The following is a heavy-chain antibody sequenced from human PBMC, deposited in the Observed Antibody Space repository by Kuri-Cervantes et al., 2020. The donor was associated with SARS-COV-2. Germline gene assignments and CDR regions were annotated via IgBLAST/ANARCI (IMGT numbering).Heavy chain of an antibody. D-gene: IGHD3-22*01. V-gene: IGHV1-69*13. CDR3: ARDRGYYDSSGYLGDEFDY. CDR2: IIPIFGTA. CDR1: GGTFSSYA. Sequence: SVKVSCKASGGTFSSYAISWVRQAPGQGLEWMGGIIPIFGTANYAQKFQGRVTITADESTSTAYMELSSLRSEDTAVYYCARDRGYYDSSGYLGDEFDYWGQGTLVTVSS. J-gene: IGHJ4*02.